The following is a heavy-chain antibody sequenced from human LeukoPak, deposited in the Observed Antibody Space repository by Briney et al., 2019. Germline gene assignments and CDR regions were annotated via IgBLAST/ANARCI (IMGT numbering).Heavy chain of an antibody. CDR3: ARGGITMIGWWLPSFDY. V-gene: IGHV4-30-4*08. CDR2: IYYSGST. Sequence: SETLSLTCTVSGGSISSGDYYWSWIRQPPGKGLEWIGYIYYSGSTYYNPSLKSRVTISVDTSKNQFSLKLSSVTAADTAVYYCARGGITMIGWWLPSFDYWGQGTLVTVSS. CDR1: GGSISSGDYY. D-gene: IGHD3-22*01. J-gene: IGHJ4*02.